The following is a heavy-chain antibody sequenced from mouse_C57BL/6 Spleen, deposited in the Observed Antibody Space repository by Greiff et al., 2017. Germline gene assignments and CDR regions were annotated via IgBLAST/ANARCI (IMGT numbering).Heavy chain of an antibody. CDR2: IYPGSGST. Sequence: QVQLQQPGAELVKPGASVKMSCKASGYTFTSYWITWVKQRPGQGLEWIGDIYPGSGSTNYNEKFKSKATLTVDTSSSTAYMQLSSLTSEDSAVYYCARYKFITTVVATDYFDYWGQGTTLTVSS. V-gene: IGHV1-55*01. CDR1: GYTFTSYW. J-gene: IGHJ2*01. CDR3: ARYKFITTVVATDYFDY. D-gene: IGHD1-1*01.